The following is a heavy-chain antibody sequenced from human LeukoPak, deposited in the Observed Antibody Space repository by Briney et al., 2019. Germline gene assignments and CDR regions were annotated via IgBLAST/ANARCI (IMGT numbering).Heavy chain of an antibody. V-gene: IGHV1-69*04. Sequence: SVKVSCKASGGTFSSYAISWVRQAPGQGLEWMGRIIPILGIANYAQKLQGRVTITADKSTSTAYMELSSLRSEDTAVYYCARRFKVRGEVGATDLDYWGQGTLVTVSS. J-gene: IGHJ4*02. CDR3: ARRFKVRGEVGATDLDY. CDR2: IIPILGIA. D-gene: IGHD1-26*01. CDR1: GGTFSSYA.